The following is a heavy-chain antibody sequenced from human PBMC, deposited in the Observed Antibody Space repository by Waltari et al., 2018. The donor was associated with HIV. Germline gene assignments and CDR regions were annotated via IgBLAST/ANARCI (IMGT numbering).Heavy chain of an antibody. CDR3: ARARVRSGYGLYYYYGMDV. V-gene: IGHV4-61*02. D-gene: IGHD5-12*01. Sequence: QVQLQESGPGLVKPSQTLSLTCTVSGGSISSGSSYWSWIRQPAGTGLEWIGRIYTIGNTDYNPSLKSRVTISVDTSKNQFSLKLTSVTAADTAVYYCARARVRSGYGLYYYYGMDVWGQGTTVTVSS. J-gene: IGHJ6*02. CDR1: GGSISSGSSY. CDR2: IYTIGNT.